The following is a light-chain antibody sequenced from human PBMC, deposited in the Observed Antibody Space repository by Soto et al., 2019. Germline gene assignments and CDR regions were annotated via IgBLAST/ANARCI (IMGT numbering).Light chain of an antibody. CDR2: KAS. Sequence: DIQLTQSPSTLSGSVGDRVTITCRASQTISSWLAWYQQRPGKPPNLLIYKASTLASGVPSRFSGSGSGTEFTLTISRLEPEDFAVYYCQQYGSSGTFGQGTKVDI. CDR3: QQYGSSGT. J-gene: IGKJ1*01. CDR1: QTISSW. V-gene: IGKV1-5*03.